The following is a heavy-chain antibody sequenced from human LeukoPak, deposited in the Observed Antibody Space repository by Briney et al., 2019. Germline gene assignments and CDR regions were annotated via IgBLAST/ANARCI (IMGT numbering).Heavy chain of an antibody. CDR3: ARIVAGYSLDYYYYMDV. J-gene: IGHJ6*03. V-gene: IGHV4-59*01. D-gene: IGHD2-15*01. CDR1: GGSFSSYY. Sequence: SETLSLTCAVYGGSFSSYYWSWIRQPPGKGLEWIGFIYYSGSTNYNPSLKSRVTISVGTSKNQFSLKLSSVTAADTAVYYCARIVAGYSLDYYYYMDVWGKGTTVTISS. CDR2: IYYSGST.